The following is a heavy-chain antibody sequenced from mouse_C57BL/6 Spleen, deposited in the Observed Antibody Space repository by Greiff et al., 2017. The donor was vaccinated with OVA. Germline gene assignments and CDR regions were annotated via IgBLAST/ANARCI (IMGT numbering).Heavy chain of an antibody. J-gene: IGHJ2*01. V-gene: IGHV1-82*01. CDR1: GYAFSSSW. CDR2: IYPGDGDT. CDR3: AREEITTVVATTFDY. D-gene: IGHD1-1*01. Sequence: QVQLQQSGPELVKPGASVKISCKASGYAFSSSWMNWVKQRPGKGLEWIGRIYPGDGDTNYNGKFKGKATLTADKSSSTAYMQLSSLTSEDSAVYFCAREEITTVVATTFDYWGQGTTLTVSS.